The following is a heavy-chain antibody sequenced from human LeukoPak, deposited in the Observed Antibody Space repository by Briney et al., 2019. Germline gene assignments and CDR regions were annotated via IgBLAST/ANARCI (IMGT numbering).Heavy chain of an antibody. CDR2: IIPIFGTA. V-gene: IGHV1-69*06. CDR1: GYTLTELS. Sequence: SVKVSCKVSGYTLTELSMHWVRQAPGQGLEWMGGIIPIFGTANYAQKFQGRVTITADKSTSTAYMELSSLRSEDTAVYYCARAAQWGQGTLVTVSS. CDR3: ARAAQ. J-gene: IGHJ4*02.